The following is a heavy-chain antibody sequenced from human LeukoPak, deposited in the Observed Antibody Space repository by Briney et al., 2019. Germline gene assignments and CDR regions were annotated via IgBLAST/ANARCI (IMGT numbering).Heavy chain of an antibody. CDR2: IYHSGST. CDR3: ARDMGYYYDSSGPHGY. Sequence: PSETLSLTCTVSGYSISSTYYWGWIRQPPGKGLEWIGSIYHSGSTYYNPSLKSRVTISVDKSKNQFSLKLSSVTAADTAVYYCARDMGYYYDSSGPHGYWGQGTLVTVSS. CDR1: GYSISSTYY. D-gene: IGHD3-22*01. V-gene: IGHV4-38-2*02. J-gene: IGHJ4*02.